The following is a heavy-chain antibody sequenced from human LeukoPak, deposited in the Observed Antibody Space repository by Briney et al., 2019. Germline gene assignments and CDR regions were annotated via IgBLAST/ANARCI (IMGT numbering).Heavy chain of an antibody. CDR3: ARCPTKDYYHSWRSDY. D-gene: IGHD3-22*01. Sequence: MSSETLSLTCAVLVGVSFSCYYWSWIRQSPGKGLEWIGEINHSGSTNYNPSLKSRVTISVDTSKNQFSLKLNSVTAADTAVYFCARCPTKDYYHSWRSDYWGQGTLVTVSS. CDR1: VGVSFSCYY. CDR2: INHSGST. V-gene: IGHV4-34*01. J-gene: IGHJ4*02.